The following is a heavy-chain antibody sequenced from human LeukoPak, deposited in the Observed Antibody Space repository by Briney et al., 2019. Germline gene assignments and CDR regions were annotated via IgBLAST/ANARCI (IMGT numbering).Heavy chain of an antibody. J-gene: IGHJ4*02. V-gene: IGHV3-53*01. CDR1: GFTVSSNY. CDR3: AKGSYYDSSGSFYFDY. Sequence: GGSLRLSCAASGFTVSSNYMSWVRQAPGKGLEWVSVVYSGGSTYYADSVKGRFTISRDNSKNTLYVQVNSLGTEDTAAYYCAKGSYYDSSGSFYFDYWGQGTLVTVSS. CDR2: VYSGGST. D-gene: IGHD3-22*01.